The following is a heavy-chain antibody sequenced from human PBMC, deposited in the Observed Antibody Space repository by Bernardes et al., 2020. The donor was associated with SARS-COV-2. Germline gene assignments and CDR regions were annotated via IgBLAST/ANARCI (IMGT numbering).Heavy chain of an antibody. CDR1: GFTFTNFA. V-gene: IGHV3-23*01. CDR3: ARDLFWWSAADY. J-gene: IGHJ4*02. Sequence: GGTLRLSCAASGFTFTNFAMVWVRQAPGKGLEWVSAITGGGVNTFHADSVKGRFTISRDNSKNILYLQMNSLRGEDTAVYFCARDLFWWSAADYWGQGTLVTVS. D-gene: IGHD3-16*01. CDR2: ITGGGVNT.